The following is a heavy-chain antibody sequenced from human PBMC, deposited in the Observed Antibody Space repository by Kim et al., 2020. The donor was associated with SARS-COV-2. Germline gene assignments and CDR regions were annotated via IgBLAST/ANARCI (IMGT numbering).Heavy chain of an antibody. CDR3: ARDSSGWNRFDY. Sequence: GGSLRLSCAASGFTFSSYSMNWVRQAPGKGLEWVSSISSSSYIYYADSVKGRFTISRDNAKNSLYLQMNSLRAEDTAVYYCARDSSGWNRFDYWGQGTLVTVSS. D-gene: IGHD6-19*01. CDR2: ISSSSYI. V-gene: IGHV3-21*01. J-gene: IGHJ4*02. CDR1: GFTFSSYS.